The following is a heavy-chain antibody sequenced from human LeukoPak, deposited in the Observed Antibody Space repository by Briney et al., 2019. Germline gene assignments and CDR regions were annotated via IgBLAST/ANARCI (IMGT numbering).Heavy chain of an antibody. D-gene: IGHD3-10*01. Sequence: GASVKVSCKASGYTFTCYYMHWVRQAPGQGLEWMGWINPNSGGTNYAQKFQGRVTMTRDTSISTAYMELSRLRSDDTVVYYCAKRGSGSPRNYYYYYMDVGGKGTTVTVS. V-gene: IGHV1-2*02. CDR3: AKRGSGSPRNYYYYYMDV. CDR1: GYTFTCYY. CDR2: INPNSGGT. J-gene: IGHJ6*03.